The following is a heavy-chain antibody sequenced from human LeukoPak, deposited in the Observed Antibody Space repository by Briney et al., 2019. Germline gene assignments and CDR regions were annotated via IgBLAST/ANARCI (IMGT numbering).Heavy chain of an antibody. CDR3: AAYDGSGYYYYYYYGMDV. CDR1: GGSFSGYY. Sequence: PSETLSLTCAVYGGSFSGYYWSWIRQPPGKGLEWIGEINRSGSTNYNPSLKSRVTISVDTSKDQFSLKLSSVTAADTAVYYCAAYDGSGYYYYYYYGMDVWGQGTTVTVSS. J-gene: IGHJ6*02. D-gene: IGHD3-22*01. CDR2: INRSGST. V-gene: IGHV4-34*01.